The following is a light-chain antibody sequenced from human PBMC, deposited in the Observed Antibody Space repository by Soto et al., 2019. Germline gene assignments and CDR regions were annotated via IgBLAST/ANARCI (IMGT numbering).Light chain of an antibody. CDR3: QHCDYLPI. J-gene: IGKJ3*01. CDR2: DVS. CDR1: QDITSY. V-gene: IGKV1-33*01. Sequence: DIQMTQSPSSLSASVGDRVTITCQASQDITSYLNWYQHKPGRAPKLLIYDVSIVEEGVPPRFSGSGSGTDFTLTISSLQPEDVATYYCQHCDYLPIFGPGTTVDFK.